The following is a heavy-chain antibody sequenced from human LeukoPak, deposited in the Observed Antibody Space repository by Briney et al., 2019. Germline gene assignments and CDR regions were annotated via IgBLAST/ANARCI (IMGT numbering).Heavy chain of an antibody. CDR3: ARGRYDYVWGSYRNWFDP. CDR1: GGSIGSYY. D-gene: IGHD3-16*02. Sequence: SETLSLTCTVAGGSIGSYYWSWIRQPAGKGLEWIGRSYTSGSTNYNPSLKSRVTMSVDTSKNQFSLKLSSVTAADTAVYYCARGRYDYVWGSYRNWFDPWGQGTLVTVSS. V-gene: IGHV4-4*07. CDR2: SYTSGST. J-gene: IGHJ5*02.